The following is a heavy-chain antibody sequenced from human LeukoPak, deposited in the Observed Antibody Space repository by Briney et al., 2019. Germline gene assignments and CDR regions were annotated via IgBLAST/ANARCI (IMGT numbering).Heavy chain of an antibody. D-gene: IGHD3-22*01. J-gene: IGHJ4*02. V-gene: IGHV3-7*01. CDR2: IREDGTEK. CDR1: GFTFSGAW. Sequence: GGSLRLSCTASGFTFSGAWMTWVRQAPGKGLEWVANIREDGTEKYYVDSVKGRFTISRDNAKNSLYLQMNSLRAEDTAVYYCAREGDYYDSSGYSDYWGQGTLVTVSS. CDR3: AREGDYYDSSGYSDY.